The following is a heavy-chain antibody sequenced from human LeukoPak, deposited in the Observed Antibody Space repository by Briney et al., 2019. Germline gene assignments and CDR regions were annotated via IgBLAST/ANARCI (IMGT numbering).Heavy chain of an antibody. CDR3: GKTDIYFNPIDY. Sequence: SETLSLTCAVSGVSISSSEWWIWVRQPPGQGLEWIGEIHRAGRTRYNPSLKSRVAISMDYSKNQFSLKLTSVTAADTAIYYCGKTDIYFNPIDYWGPGSLVTVSS. D-gene: IGHD3-9*01. CDR1: GVSISSSEW. J-gene: IGHJ4*02. CDR2: IHRAGRT. V-gene: IGHV4-4*02.